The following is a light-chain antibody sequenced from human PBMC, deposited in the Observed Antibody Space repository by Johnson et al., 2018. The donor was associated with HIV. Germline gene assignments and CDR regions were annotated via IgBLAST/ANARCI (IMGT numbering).Light chain of an antibody. CDR3: GTWDTSLSAGGV. V-gene: IGLV1-51*01. Sequence: HSVLTQPPSVSAAPGQKVTISCSGSSSNIGNNYVSWYQQVPGTAPKLLIFDNNKRPSGIPDRFSGSKSSTSATLGITGLQTGDEADYYCGTWDTSLSAGGVFGTGTKVTVL. CDR1: SSNIGNNY. J-gene: IGLJ1*01. CDR2: DNN.